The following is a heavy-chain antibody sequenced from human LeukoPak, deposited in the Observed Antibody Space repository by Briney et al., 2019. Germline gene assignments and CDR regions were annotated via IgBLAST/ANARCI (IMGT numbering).Heavy chain of an antibody. Sequence: SETLSLTCAVSGYSIRGDDYWGWIRQSPGKGLEWIGSIYHSGSTYYNPSRKSRVTISVDTSKNQFSLKLSSVTAADTAVYYCARQVGVAVAGKQFDYWGQGTLVTVSS. CDR1: GYSIRGDDY. CDR3: ARQVGVAVAGKQFDY. V-gene: IGHV4-38-2*01. D-gene: IGHD6-19*01. J-gene: IGHJ4*02. CDR2: IYHSGST.